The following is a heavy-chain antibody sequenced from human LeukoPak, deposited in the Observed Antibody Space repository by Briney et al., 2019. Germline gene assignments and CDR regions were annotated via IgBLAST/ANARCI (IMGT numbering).Heavy chain of an antibody. CDR1: GGTFSSYT. V-gene: IGHV1-69*02. CDR2: IIPVVGT. D-gene: IGHD3-22*01. Sequence: SVKVSCKASGGTFSSYTITWVRQAPGQGLEWMGRIIPVVGTHYAQKFQGRVTITADKSTSTAYMELSSLRSDDTAVYYCANDDTSGYYQAWGQGTLVTVSS. J-gene: IGHJ4*02. CDR3: ANDDTSGYYQA.